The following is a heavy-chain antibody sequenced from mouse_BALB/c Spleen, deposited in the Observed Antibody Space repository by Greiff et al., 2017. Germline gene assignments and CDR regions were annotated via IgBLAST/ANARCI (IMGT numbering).Heavy chain of an antibody. J-gene: IGHJ3*01. V-gene: IGHV1-15*01. Sequence: QVQLQQSGAGLVRPGASLTLSCKASGYTFTHYEMHWVNQTPVQGLEWIGAIGPETGGTAYNQKFTGKATLTADKTPSTAYMELRSQTTEDSAVSCCTRLITFAYWGQGTLVTVSA. CDR3: TRLITFAY. D-gene: IGHD2-4*01. CDR1: GYTFTHYE. CDR2: IGPETGGT.